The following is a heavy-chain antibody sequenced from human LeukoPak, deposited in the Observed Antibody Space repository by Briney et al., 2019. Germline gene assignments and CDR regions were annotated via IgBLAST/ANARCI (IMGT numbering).Heavy chain of an antibody. Sequence: GGSLRLSCAASGFIFSTYTMHWVRQAPGKGLEFVSAVSSGGGSTYYVNSVKGRFTISRDNSKNTMYLQMGSLRAEDMAVYYCTRGSSYAYDYWGQGTLVTVSS. CDR1: GFIFSTYT. J-gene: IGHJ4*02. CDR3: TRGSSYAYDY. CDR2: VSSGGGST. D-gene: IGHD5-18*01. V-gene: IGHV3-64*01.